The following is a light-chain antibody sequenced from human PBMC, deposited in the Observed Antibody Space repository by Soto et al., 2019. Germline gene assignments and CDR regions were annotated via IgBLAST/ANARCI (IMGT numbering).Light chain of an antibody. V-gene: IGLV2-23*01. CDR2: EGS. CDR1: SSDVGGYNL. CDR3: CSYAGSLWV. Sequence: QSVLTQPASVSGSPGQSITISCTGSSSDVGGYNLVSWYQQHPGKAPKLMIYEGSKRPSGVSNRFSGSKSGNTASLTISGLQAEDEADYYCCSYAGSLWVFGGGTKVTVL. J-gene: IGLJ3*02.